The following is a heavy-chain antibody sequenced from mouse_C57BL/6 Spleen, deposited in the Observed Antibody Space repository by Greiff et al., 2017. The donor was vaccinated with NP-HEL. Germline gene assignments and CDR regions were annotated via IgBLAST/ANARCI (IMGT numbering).Heavy chain of an antibody. V-gene: IGHV1-26*01. Sequence: EVQLQQSGPELVKPGASVKISCKASGYTFTDYHMNWVKQSHGKSLEWIGDINPNNGGTSYNQKFKGKATLTVDKSSSTAYMELRSLTSEDSAVYYCARYYGSSYWFAYWGQGTLVTVSA. CDR3: ARYYGSSYWFAY. CDR2: INPNNGGT. CDR1: GYTFTDYH. J-gene: IGHJ3*01. D-gene: IGHD1-1*01.